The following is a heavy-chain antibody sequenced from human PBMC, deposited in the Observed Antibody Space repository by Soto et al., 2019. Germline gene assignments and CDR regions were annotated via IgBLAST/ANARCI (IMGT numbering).Heavy chain of an antibody. CDR2: INPNSGGT. CDR3: ARVSDSSHRDAFDI. D-gene: IGHD6-13*01. Sequence: WASVKVSCKASGYTFTGYYMHWVRQAPGQGLEWMGWINPNSGGTNYAQKFQGWVTMTRDTSISTAYMELSRLRSDDTAVYYCARVSDSSHRDAFDIWGQGTMVTVSS. CDR1: GYTFTGYY. V-gene: IGHV1-2*04. J-gene: IGHJ3*02.